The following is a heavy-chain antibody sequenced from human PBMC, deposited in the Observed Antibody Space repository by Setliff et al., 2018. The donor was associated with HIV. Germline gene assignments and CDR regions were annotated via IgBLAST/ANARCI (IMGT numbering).Heavy chain of an antibody. D-gene: IGHD1-1*01. CDR3: ARKGWNAYEAFDY. CDR1: GGSFSGDS. V-gene: IGHV4-34*01. CDR2: ITHSGGT. Sequence: LSLTCNVYGGSFSGDSWNWIRQPPGKGLEWIGEITHSGGTKYNPSLKSRVTISVDMSKNHFSLSLTSVTAADTAIYFCARKGWNAYEAFDYWGRGALVTVSS. J-gene: IGHJ4*02.